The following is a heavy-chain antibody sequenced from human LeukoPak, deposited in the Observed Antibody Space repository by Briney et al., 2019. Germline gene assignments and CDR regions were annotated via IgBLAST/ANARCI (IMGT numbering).Heavy chain of an antibody. J-gene: IGHJ5*02. CDR2: IYSGGST. CDR1: GFTFSRYE. D-gene: IGHD3-10*01. V-gene: IGHV3-53*01. Sequence: PGGSLRLSCAASGFTFSRYEMNWVRQAPGKGLEWVSVIYSGGSTYYADSVKGRFTISRDNSKNTFYLQMNSLRAEDTAVYYCARGVSYGSGSYIGDPWGQGTLVTVSS. CDR3: ARGVSYGSGSYIGDP.